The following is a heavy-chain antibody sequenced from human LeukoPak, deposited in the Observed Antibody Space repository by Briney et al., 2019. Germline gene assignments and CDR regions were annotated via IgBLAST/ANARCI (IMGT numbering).Heavy chain of an antibody. V-gene: IGHV3-23*01. CDR3: AKDEWLGEVGYYFDY. CDR1: GFTFSSYA. CDR2: ISGSGGST. D-gene: IGHD6-19*01. J-gene: IGHJ4*02. Sequence: GGSLRLSCAASGFTFSSYAMSWVRQAPGKGLEWVSAISGSGGSTYYADSVKGRFTISRDNSKNTLYLQMNSLRAEDTAVYYCAKDEWLGEVGYYFDYWGQGTLVTVSS.